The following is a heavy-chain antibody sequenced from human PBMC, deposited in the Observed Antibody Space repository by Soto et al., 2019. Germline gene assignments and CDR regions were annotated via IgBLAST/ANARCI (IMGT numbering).Heavy chain of an antibody. Sequence: QVQLEESGGGLVKPGGSLRLSCAASGFTFSDNYMSWIRQAPGKGLEWISYISHSGRIIYYADSVKGRFTIARDNAKNSLYLKMSSLRAEDTAVYYCARKLNGLFDYWGQGTLVTVSS. J-gene: IGHJ4*02. CDR1: GFTFSDNY. CDR3: ARKLNGLFDY. D-gene: IGHD2-8*01. CDR2: ISHSGRII. V-gene: IGHV3-11*01.